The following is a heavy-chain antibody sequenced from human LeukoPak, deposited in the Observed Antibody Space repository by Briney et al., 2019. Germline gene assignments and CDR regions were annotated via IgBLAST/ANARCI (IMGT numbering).Heavy chain of an antibody. V-gene: IGHV3-74*01. J-gene: IGHJ4*02. CDR2: INSDGSST. D-gene: IGHD3-10*01. CDR3: ARDYYGSGSYFTFDY. CDR1: GFTFSSYW. Sequence: HPGGSLRLSCAASGFTFSSYWMHWVRQAPGKGLVWVSRINSDGSSTSYADSVKGRFTISRGNAKNTLYLQMNSLRAEDTAVYYCARDYYGSGSYFTFDYWGQGTLVTVSS.